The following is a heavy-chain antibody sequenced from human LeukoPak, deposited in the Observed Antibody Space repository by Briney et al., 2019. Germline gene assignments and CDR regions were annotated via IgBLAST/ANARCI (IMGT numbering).Heavy chain of an antibody. Sequence: GGSLRLSCAASGFTFSSYSVNWVRQAPGKGLEWVSSISSSSSYIYYADSVKGRFTISRDNAKNSLYLQMNSLRAEDTAVYYCAREPYSGSYHYYYYYMDVWGKGTTVTVSS. CDR1: GFTFSSYS. CDR3: AREPYSGSYHYYYYYMDV. V-gene: IGHV3-21*01. D-gene: IGHD1-26*01. CDR2: ISSSSSYI. J-gene: IGHJ6*03.